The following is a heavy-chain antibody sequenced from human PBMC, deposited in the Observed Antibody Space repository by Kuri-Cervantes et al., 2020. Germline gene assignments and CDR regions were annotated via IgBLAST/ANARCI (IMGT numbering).Heavy chain of an antibody. CDR3: ARGIVATITLGWFDP. D-gene: IGHD5-12*01. CDR1: GGSISSGGYY. V-gene: IGHV4-31*03. CDR2: IYYSGST. Sequence: SGTLSLTCTVSGGSISSGGYYWSWIRQHPGKGLEWIGYIYYSGSTYYNPSLKSRVTISVDTSKNQFSLKLSSVTAADTAVYYCARGIVATITLGWFDPWGQGTLVTVSS. J-gene: IGHJ5*02.